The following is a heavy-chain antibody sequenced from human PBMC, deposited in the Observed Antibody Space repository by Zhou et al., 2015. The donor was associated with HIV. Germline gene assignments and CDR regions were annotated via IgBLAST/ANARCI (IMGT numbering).Heavy chain of an antibody. CDR1: GGTFSSYA. J-gene: IGHJ4*02. V-gene: IGHV1-18*01. CDR3: ARDALVGNSYAGYFDR. Sequence: QVQLVQSGAEVKKPGSSVKVSCKASGGTFSSYAISWVRQAPGQGPEWLGWINTYNGNTKYAQKFQGRVTMTSDTATTTAYMEMTSLRSDDTAVYYCARDALVGNSYAGYFDRWGQGALVTVSS. CDR2: INTYNGNT. D-gene: IGHD2-2*01.